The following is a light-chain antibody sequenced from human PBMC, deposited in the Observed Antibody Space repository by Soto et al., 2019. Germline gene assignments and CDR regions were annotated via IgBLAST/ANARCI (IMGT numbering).Light chain of an antibody. Sequence: AIRMTQSPSSFSASTGDRVTITCRASQGISSYLAWYQQKPGKATKLLIYAASTLQSGVPSRFSGSGSGTDFTLTISCLQSEDFATYYCQQYYSYPWTFGQGTKVEIK. CDR2: AAS. CDR3: QQYYSYPWT. V-gene: IGKV1-8*01. J-gene: IGKJ1*01. CDR1: QGISSY.